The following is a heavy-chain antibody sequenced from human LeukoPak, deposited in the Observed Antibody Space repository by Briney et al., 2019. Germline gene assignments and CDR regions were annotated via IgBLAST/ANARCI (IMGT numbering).Heavy chain of an antibody. V-gene: IGHV4-59*08. CDR3: ARSPDCGGECYSMHYFYGIDV. Sequence: SETLSLTCTVSGGSISSDYWSWIRQPPGKGLEWIGYIYYSGSTNYNPSLKSRVTISVDTSKNQFSLKLSSVTAADTAVYYCARSPDCGGECYSMHYFYGIDVWGQGTTVTVSS. D-gene: IGHD2-21*01. CDR1: GGSISSDY. CDR2: IYYSGST. J-gene: IGHJ6*02.